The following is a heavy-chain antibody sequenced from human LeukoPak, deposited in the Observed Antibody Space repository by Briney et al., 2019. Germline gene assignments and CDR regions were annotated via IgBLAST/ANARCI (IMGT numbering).Heavy chain of an antibody. CDR2: IIPIFGTA. CDR3: ARDLCGGDCYSDYFDY. V-gene: IGHV1-69*05. Sequence: SVKVSCKASGGTFSSYAISWVRQAPGQGLEWMGRIIPIFGTANYAQKFQGRVTITTDESTSTAYMELSSLRSEDTAVYYCARDLCGGDCYSDYFDYRGQGTLVTVSS. D-gene: IGHD2-21*02. J-gene: IGHJ4*02. CDR1: GGTFSSYA.